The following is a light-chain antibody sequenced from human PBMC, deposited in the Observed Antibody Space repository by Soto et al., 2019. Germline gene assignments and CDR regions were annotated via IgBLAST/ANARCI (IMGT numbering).Light chain of an antibody. CDR2: IAS. V-gene: IGKV1-12*01. Sequence: DIQMTQSPSSVSASVGDRVTLTCRASQGIGDRLAWYPQKPGKVPQLLIYIASTWGSGVPSRFSGSGSATDFILTINTLQAGDFATGYCLHYYSFPRTFGRGTTV. CDR1: QGIGDR. CDR3: LHYYSFPRT. J-gene: IGKJ4*02.